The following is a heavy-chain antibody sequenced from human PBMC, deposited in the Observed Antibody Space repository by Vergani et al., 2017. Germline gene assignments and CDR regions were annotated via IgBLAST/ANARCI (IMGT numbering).Heavy chain of an antibody. CDR3: ARDRSDCSSTSYYTPAIS. CDR1: GYTFTSYG. V-gene: IGHV1-18*01. Sequence: QVQLVQSGAEVKKPGASVKVSCKTSGYTFTSYGISWVRRAPGQGLEWMGWISPYNGNTNYAQKLQGRVTMTTDTSTSTAYMELRSLRSDDTAVYYCARDRSDCSSTSYYTPAISWGQGTLVTVSS. D-gene: IGHD2-2*01. CDR2: ISPYNGNT. J-gene: IGHJ5*02.